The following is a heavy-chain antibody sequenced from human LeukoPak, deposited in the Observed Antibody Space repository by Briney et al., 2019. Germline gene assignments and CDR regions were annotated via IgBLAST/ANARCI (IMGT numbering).Heavy chain of an antibody. CDR2: IKQDGSEK. CDR1: GFTFSNYW. CDR3: AKHDSSGYGTLSYYYMDV. D-gene: IGHD3-22*01. J-gene: IGHJ6*03. V-gene: IGHV3-7*03. Sequence: GGSLRLSCAASGFTFSNYWMSWVRQAPGKGLEWVANIKQDGSEKYYVDSVKGRFTISRDNAKNSLYLQMNSLRAEDTAVYYCAKHDSSGYGTLSYYYMDVWGKGTTVTVSS.